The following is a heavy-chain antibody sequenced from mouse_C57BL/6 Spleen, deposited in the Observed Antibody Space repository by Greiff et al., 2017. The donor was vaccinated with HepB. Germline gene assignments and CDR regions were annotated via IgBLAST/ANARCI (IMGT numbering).Heavy chain of an antibody. D-gene: IGHD2-5*01. V-gene: IGHV1-52*01. CDR2: IDPSDSET. CDR1: GYTFTSYW. J-gene: IGHJ4*01. Sequence: QVQLQQPGAELVKPGASVKLSCKASGYTFTSYWMHWVKQRPRQGLEWIGNIDPSDSETHYNQKFKDKATLTVDKSSSTAYMQLSSLTSEDSAVYYCARSIYYSNSYYAMDYWGQGTSVTVSS. CDR3: ARSIYYSNSYYAMDY.